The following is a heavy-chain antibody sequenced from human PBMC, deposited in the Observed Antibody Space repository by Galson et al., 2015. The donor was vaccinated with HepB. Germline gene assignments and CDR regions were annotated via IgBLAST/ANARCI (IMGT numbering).Heavy chain of an antibody. V-gene: IGHV1-69*05. CDR3: AREGMVAAENTSDY. D-gene: IGHD6-13*01. CDR1: GGTFTSYN. CDR2: INPVFGRA. J-gene: IGHJ4*02. Sequence: SVKVSCKASGGTFTSYNFHWVRQAPGQGLEWMGGINPVFGRAKYAQKFQGRVTITRDESTRTVYMELSSLRSEDTATYYCAREGMVAAENTSDYWGQGTLVTVSS.